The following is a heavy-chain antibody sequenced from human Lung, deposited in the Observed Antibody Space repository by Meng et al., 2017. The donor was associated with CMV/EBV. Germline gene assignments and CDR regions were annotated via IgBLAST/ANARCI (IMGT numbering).Heavy chain of an antibody. V-gene: IGHV4-59*01. CDR1: GASISSNY. CDR2: ISYTGYI. J-gene: IGHJ3*02. CDR3: AGPDDMGSSPHDPFDM. D-gene: IGHD1-1*01. Sequence: LXCTVSGASISSNYWSWSRRPPGKGLEYIGSISYTGYIEYNPSLKGRVTISLDTSKNHFSLKLTSVTAADTAMYYCAGPDDMGSSPHDPFDMWGQGKXV.